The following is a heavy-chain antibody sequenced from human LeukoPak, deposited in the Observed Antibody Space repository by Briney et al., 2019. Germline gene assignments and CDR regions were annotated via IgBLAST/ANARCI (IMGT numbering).Heavy chain of an antibody. CDR2: IYSSGST. V-gene: IGHV4-4*07. Sequence: SETLSLTCTVSGGSISSYYWSWFRQPAGKGLEWIGRIYSSGSTNYNPSLKSRVTMSVATSKNQFSLKLTSVTAADTAVYYCARESGAVAGDYWGQGTLVTASS. CDR1: GGSISSYY. CDR3: ARESGAVAGDY. J-gene: IGHJ4*02. D-gene: IGHD6-19*01.